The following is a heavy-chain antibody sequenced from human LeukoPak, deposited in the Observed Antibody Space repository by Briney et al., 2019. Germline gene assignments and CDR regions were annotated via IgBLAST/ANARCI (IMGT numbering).Heavy chain of an antibody. CDR2: INAGNGNT. CDR3: ARGRQGGSIAVAGPHAFDI. D-gene: IGHD6-19*01. CDR1: GYTFTSYA. Sequence: GASVKVSCKASGYTFTSYAMHWVRQAPGQRLEWMGWINAGNGNTKYSQEFQGRVTITRDTSASTAYMELSSLRSEDMAVYYCARGRQGGSIAVAGPHAFDIWGQGAMVTVSS. V-gene: IGHV1-3*03. J-gene: IGHJ3*02.